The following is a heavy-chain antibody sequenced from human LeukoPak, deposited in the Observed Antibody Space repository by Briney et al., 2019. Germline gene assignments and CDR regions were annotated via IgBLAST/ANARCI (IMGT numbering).Heavy chain of an antibody. Sequence: PSETLSLTCAVYGGSLSGYYLSWIRQPPGKGLEWIGEINHSGSTNYNPSLKSRVTISVDTSKNQLSLKLSSMTAADTAVYYCARQWLVSPLFDYWGQGTLVTVSS. CDR1: GGSLSGYY. J-gene: IGHJ4*02. D-gene: IGHD6-19*01. CDR2: INHSGST. CDR3: ARQWLVSPLFDY. V-gene: IGHV4-34*01.